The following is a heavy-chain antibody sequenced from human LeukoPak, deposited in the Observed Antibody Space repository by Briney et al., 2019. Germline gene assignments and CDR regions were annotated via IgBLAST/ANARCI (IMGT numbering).Heavy chain of an antibody. V-gene: IGHV4-30-4*07. CDR3: ARVYYYDSSGYYYEGRGFDP. Sequence: SQTLSLTCAVSGGSISSGGYSWSWIRQPPGKGLEWIGYIYYSGSTNYNPSLKSRVTISVDTSKNQFSLKLSSVTAADTAVYYCARVYYYDSSGYYYEGRGFDPWGQGTLVTVSS. D-gene: IGHD3-22*01. J-gene: IGHJ5*02. CDR1: GGSISSGGYS. CDR2: IYYSGST.